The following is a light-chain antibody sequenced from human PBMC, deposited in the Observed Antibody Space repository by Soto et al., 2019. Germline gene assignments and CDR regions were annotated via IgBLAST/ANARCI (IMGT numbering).Light chain of an antibody. J-gene: IGLJ2*01. CDR1: SSNIGAGYD. CDR3: QSYDGSLSGWDVV. V-gene: IGLV1-40*01. CDR2: GNS. Sequence: QLVLTQPPSVSGAPGQRVTISCTGSSSNIGAGYDVHWYQQLPGTAPKLLIYGNSNRPSGVPDRFSGSKSGTSASLAITGLQAEDEADYYCQSYDGSLSGWDVVFGGGTQLTVL.